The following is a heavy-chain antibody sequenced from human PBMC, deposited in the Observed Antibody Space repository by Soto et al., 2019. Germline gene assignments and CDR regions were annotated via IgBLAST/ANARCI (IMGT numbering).Heavy chain of an antibody. CDR3: AKGLWTVGHCSGGSCYDGMDV. V-gene: IGHV1-2*02. CDR2: INPKSGYT. Sequence: QVQLVQSGAEVKKPGASVKVSCEAAGYTFTGFHLHWGRQAPGQGLDWMGWINPKSGYTNYAQKFLGRVTMTRDTSISTGYIELSGLNYDDTALYYCAKGLWTVGHCSGGSCYDGMDVWGQGTTVTVPS. J-gene: IGHJ6*02. D-gene: IGHD2-15*01. CDR1: GYTFTGFH.